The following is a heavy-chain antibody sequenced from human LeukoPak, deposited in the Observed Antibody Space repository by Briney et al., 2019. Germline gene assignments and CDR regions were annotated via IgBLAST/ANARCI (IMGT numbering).Heavy chain of an antibody. J-gene: IGHJ6*03. D-gene: IGHD6-6*01. CDR3: ASLSSIAAYYYYYMDV. Sequence: SVKVSCKASGGTFSSYAISWVRQAPGQGLEWMGGIIPIFGTANYAQKFQGRVTITTDESTSTAYMELSSLRSEDTAVYYCASLSSIAAYYYYYMDVWGKGTTVTVSS. CDR2: IIPIFGTA. CDR1: GGTFSSYA. V-gene: IGHV1-69*05.